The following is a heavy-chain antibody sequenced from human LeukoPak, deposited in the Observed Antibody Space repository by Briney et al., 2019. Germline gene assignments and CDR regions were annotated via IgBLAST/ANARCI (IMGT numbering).Heavy chain of an antibody. Sequence: SETLSLTCTVSGGSISSGSYYWSWIRQPAGKGLEWIGRIYTSGSTNYNPSLKSRVTISVDTSKNQFSLKLSSVTAADTAVYYCARHVRGGYDPFDYWGQGTLVAVSS. J-gene: IGHJ4*02. V-gene: IGHV4-61*02. CDR1: GGSISSGSYY. CDR3: ARHVRGGYDPFDY. D-gene: IGHD5-12*01. CDR2: IYTSGST.